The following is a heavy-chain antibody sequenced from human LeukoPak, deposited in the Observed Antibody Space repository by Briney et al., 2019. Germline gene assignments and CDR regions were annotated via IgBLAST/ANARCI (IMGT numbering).Heavy chain of an antibody. CDR1: GYTFTGYY. Sequence: EASVKVSCKPSGYTFTGYYMHWVRQAPGQGLEWMGWINPNSGGTNYAQKFQGRVTMTRDTSISTAYMELSRLRSDDTAVYYCARPKRIVGATDQFDYWGQGTLVTVSS. CDR2: INPNSGGT. J-gene: IGHJ4*02. V-gene: IGHV1-2*02. D-gene: IGHD1-26*01. CDR3: ARPKRIVGATDQFDY.